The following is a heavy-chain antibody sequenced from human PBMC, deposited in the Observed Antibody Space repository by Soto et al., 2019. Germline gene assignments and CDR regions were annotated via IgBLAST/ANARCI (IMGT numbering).Heavy chain of an antibody. J-gene: IGHJ6*02. Sequence: GVSLRLSCAASGFTFSSYGMHWVRQAPGKGLEWVAVISYDGSNKYYADSVKGRFTISRDNSKNTLYLQMNSLRAEDTAVYYCAKSHYDILTGYSRTLTIGMDVWGQGTTVTVSS. CDR3: AKSHYDILTGYSRTLTIGMDV. CDR1: GFTFSSYG. D-gene: IGHD3-9*01. V-gene: IGHV3-30*18. CDR2: ISYDGSNK.